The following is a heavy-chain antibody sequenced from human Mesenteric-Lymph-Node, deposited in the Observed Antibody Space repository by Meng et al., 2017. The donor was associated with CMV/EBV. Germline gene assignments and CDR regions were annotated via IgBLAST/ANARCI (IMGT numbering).Heavy chain of an antibody. CDR2: VYYSGST. D-gene: IGHD2-2*01. J-gene: IGHJ5*02. CDR1: GGSVSRDTYY. V-gene: IGHV4-61*01. Sequence: SETLSLTCTVSGGSVSRDTYYWNWIRQPPGKGLEWIGYVYYSGSTNYNPSLKSRVTISVDTSKNQFSLKLSSVTAADTAVYYCARGQRIVVVPAARRQFDPWGQGTLVTVSS. CDR3: ARGQRIVVVPAARRQFDP.